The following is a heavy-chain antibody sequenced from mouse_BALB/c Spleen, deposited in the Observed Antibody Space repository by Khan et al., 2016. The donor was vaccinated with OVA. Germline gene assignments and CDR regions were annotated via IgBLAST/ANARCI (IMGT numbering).Heavy chain of an antibody. V-gene: IGHV1-9*01. CDR1: GYTFSSYW. CDR3: ARGNYCGSSSWVGY. D-gene: IGHD1-1*01. CDR2: ILPGSGSN. J-gene: IGHJ3*01. Sequence: QVRLQQSGAELMKPGASVKISCKATGYTFSSYWIEWVKQRPGHGLEWIGEILPGSGSNNYNEKFKGKATFTADTSSNTAYMQLSSLTSDDSAVYYWARGNYCGSSSWVGYWGQGTLVTVS.